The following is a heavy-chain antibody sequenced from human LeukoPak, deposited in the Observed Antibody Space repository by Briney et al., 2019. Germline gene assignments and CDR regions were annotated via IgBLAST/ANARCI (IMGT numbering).Heavy chain of an antibody. D-gene: IGHD6-13*01. CDR3: ARNGPTAAGAFDI. CDR1: GGSISSSSYY. V-gene: IGHV4-39*07. Sequence: SETLSLTCTVSGGSISSSSYYWGWIRQPPGKGLEWIGSIYYSGSTYYNPSLKSRVTISVDTSKNQFSLKLSSVTAADTALYYCARNGPTAAGAFDIWGQGTVVTVSA. J-gene: IGHJ3*02. CDR2: IYYSGST.